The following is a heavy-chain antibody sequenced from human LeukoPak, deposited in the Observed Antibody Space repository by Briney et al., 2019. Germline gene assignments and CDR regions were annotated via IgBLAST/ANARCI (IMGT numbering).Heavy chain of an antibody. CDR1: GGSISSYY. Sequence: SETLSLTCTVSGGSISSYYWSWIRQPPGKGLEWIGYIHYSGGITYYNPSLKSRVTISVDTSKNQFSLSLSSVTAADTAVYYCARGRYGGNEEAFDIWGQGTMVTVSS. J-gene: IGHJ3*02. CDR2: IHYSGGIT. V-gene: IGHV4-59*08. D-gene: IGHD4-23*01. CDR3: ARGRYGGNEEAFDI.